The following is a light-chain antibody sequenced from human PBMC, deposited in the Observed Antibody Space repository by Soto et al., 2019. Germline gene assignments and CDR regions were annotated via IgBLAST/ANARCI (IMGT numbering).Light chain of an antibody. CDR1: QTVDSTY. Sequence: EVVLTQSPGTLSLSPGERATLSCRASQTVDSTYLAWYQQKPGQAPRLLIYRASSRAAGVPDRFSGSGSGTDFTLTISKLDPEDFAVYYCQQYDTSPPLYTFGQETKLEIK. V-gene: IGKV3-20*01. CDR3: QQYDTSPPLYT. J-gene: IGKJ2*01. CDR2: RAS.